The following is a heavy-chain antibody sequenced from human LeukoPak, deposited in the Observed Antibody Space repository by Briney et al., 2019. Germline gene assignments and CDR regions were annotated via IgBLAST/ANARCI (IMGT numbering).Heavy chain of an antibody. CDR3: ARGFGYQLLTDYYYYYMDV. V-gene: IGHV1-69*13. CDR2: IIPIFGTA. D-gene: IGHD2-2*01. CDR1: GGTFSSYA. Sequence: GASVKVSCKASGGTFSSYAISWVRQAPGQGLEWMGGIIPIFGTANYAQKFQGRVTITADESTSTAYMELSSLRSEDTAVYYCARGFGYQLLTDYYYYYMDVWGKGTTVTVSS. J-gene: IGHJ6*03.